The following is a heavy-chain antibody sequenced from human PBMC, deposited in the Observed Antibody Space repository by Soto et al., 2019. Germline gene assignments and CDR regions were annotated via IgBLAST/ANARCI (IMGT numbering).Heavy chain of an antibody. V-gene: IGHV1-69*12. CDR2: IIPIFGTA. CDR3: ARDTLCSCGSCYSWYFDL. CDR1: GGTFSSYA. Sequence: QVQLVQSGAEVKKPGSSVKVSCKASGGTFSSYAISWVRQAPGQGLEWMGGIIPIFGTANYAQKFQGRVTITAGEATSTAYMELSSLRSEDTAVYYCARDTLCSCGSCYSWYFDLWGRGTLVTVSS. J-gene: IGHJ2*01. D-gene: IGHD2-15*01.